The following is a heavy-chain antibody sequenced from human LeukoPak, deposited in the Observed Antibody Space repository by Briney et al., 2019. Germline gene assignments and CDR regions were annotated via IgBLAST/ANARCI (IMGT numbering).Heavy chain of an antibody. Sequence: SETLSLTCTVSGGSISSGGYYWSWIRQPPGKGLEWIGYIYYSGSTNYNPSLKSRVTISVDTSKNQFSLKLGSVTAADTAVYYCARERAVGATTLDYFDYWGQGTLVTVSS. D-gene: IGHD1-26*01. J-gene: IGHJ4*02. CDR3: ARERAVGATTLDYFDY. V-gene: IGHV4-61*08. CDR1: GGSISSGGYY. CDR2: IYYSGST.